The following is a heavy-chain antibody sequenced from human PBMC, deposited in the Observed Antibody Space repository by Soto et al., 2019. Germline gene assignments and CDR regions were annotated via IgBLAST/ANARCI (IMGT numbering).Heavy chain of an antibody. V-gene: IGHV1-18*01. Sequence: QVQLMQSGAEVTKAGASVRLSCKTSGYSFTSYGLSWVRQAPGQGLEWMGWTVAGSGNRIYAQKFQDRINMNTDTSTNTGYMELRSLRSDDSALYFCARVAGYGSGSRRFDNWGQGTLVTVSS. J-gene: IGHJ4*02. CDR1: GYSFTSYG. CDR3: ARVAGYGSGSRRFDN. CDR2: TVAGSGNR. D-gene: IGHD3-10*01.